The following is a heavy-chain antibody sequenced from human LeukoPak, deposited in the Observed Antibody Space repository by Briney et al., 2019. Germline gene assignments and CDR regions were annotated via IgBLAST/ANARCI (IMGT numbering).Heavy chain of an antibody. V-gene: IGHV1-46*01. CDR3: ARRYYYDSRIDY. D-gene: IGHD3-22*01. J-gene: IGHJ4*02. CDR2: INPSGGST. CDR1: GYTFTSYY. Sequence: ASVSVSCKASGYTFTSYYMHWVRRAPGQGLEGLGIINPSGGSTSYAQKFQGRVTMTRDTSTSTVYMELSRLRSDDTAVYYRARRYYYDSRIDYWGQGTLVTVSS.